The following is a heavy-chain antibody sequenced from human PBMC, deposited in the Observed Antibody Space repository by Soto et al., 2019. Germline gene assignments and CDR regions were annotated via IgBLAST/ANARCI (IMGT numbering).Heavy chain of an antibody. CDR3: ARGGASVTTPFDD. CDR1: GFAFSDPY. J-gene: IGHJ4*02. D-gene: IGHD4-17*01. V-gene: IGHV3-11*01. Sequence: PGGSLRLSCAASGFAFSDPYMSWIRQAPGKGLEWISYISSSGSTIYYADSVKGRFTISRDNAKKSLYLQMDSLTADDTAVYYCARGGASVTTPFDDWGQGTQVTVSS. CDR2: ISSSGSTI.